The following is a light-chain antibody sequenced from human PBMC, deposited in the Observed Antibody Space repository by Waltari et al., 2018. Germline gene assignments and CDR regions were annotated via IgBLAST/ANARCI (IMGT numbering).Light chain of an antibody. Sequence: QSALTQPASVSGSPGQSLTISCTGTSCDVGGYNYVSWYQQPPGKAPKLMIYDVRNRPSGVSNRFSGSKSGNTASLTISGLQAEDEADYYCSSYTSSSTVVFGGGTKLTVL. CDR2: DVR. V-gene: IGLV2-14*01. J-gene: IGLJ2*01. CDR1: SCDVGGYNY. CDR3: SSYTSSSTVV.